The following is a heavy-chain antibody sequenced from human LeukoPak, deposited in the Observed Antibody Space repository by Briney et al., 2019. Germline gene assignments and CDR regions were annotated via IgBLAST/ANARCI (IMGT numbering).Heavy chain of an antibody. CDR3: ARLRTPAALDAFDI. CDR1: GYSFTSYW. Sequence: GASLKISCKGSGYSFTSYWIGWVRQLPGKGLEWMGIIYPGDSDTRYSPSFQGQVTISADKSISTAYLQWSSLKASDTAMYYCARLRTPAALDAFDIWGQGTMVTVSS. V-gene: IGHV5-51*01. J-gene: IGHJ3*02. CDR2: IYPGDSDT. D-gene: IGHD2-2*01.